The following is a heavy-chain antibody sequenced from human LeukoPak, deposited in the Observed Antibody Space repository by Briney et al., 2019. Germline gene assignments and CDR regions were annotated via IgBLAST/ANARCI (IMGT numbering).Heavy chain of an antibody. V-gene: IGHV3-48*03. J-gene: IGHJ4*02. CDR1: GFIFSTYE. CDR2: INPSGSTI. CDR3: ASGIRERGFDY. D-gene: IGHD1-1*01. Sequence: GGSLRLSCAASGFIFSTYEMNWVRQAPGRGLEWVSSINPSGSTIFYADSVKGRFTISRDNAKNSLYLQMNSLRAEDTALYFCASGIRERGFDYWGRGTLVTVSS.